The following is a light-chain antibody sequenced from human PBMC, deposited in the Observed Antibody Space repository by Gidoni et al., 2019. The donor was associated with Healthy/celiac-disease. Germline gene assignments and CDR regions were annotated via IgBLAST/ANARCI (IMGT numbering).Light chain of an antibody. CDR2: EVS. Sequence: QSALTHPPSASGSPGRSVTISCTGTSSDVGGYNYVSWYLQHPGQAPKLMIYEVSKRPSGVPDRFSGSKSGNTASLTVSGLQAEDEADYYCSSYAGSNNLVVFGGGTKLTVL. V-gene: IGLV2-8*01. J-gene: IGLJ2*01. CDR1: SSDVGGYNY. CDR3: SSYAGSNNLVV.